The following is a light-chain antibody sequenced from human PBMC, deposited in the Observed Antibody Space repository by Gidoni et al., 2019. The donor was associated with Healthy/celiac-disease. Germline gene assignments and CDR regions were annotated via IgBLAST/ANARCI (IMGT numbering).Light chain of an antibody. J-gene: IGKJ3*01. Sequence: DIVMTQSPDSLAVSLGERATINCKSSQSVLYSSNNKNYLAWYQQKPGQPSKLLIYWASTRESGVPDRFSGSGSGTDFTLTISSLQAEDVAVYYCQHYYSTPLTFGPGTKVDIK. V-gene: IGKV4-1*01. CDR1: QSVLYSSNNKNY. CDR3: QHYYSTPLT. CDR2: WAS.